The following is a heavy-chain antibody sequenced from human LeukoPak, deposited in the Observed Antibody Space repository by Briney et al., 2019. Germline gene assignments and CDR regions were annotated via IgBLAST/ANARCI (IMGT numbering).Heavy chain of an antibody. Sequence: GGSLRLSCAASGFTFSSYAMSWVRQAPGKGLEWVSAISGSGGSTYYADSVKGRFTISRDNSKNTLYLQMNSLRGEDTAVYYCASVNEYGDNDWFDCWGQGTLVTVSS. CDR2: ISGSGGST. CDR1: GFTFSSYA. D-gene: IGHD4-17*01. V-gene: IGHV3-23*01. J-gene: IGHJ5*01. CDR3: ASVNEYGDNDWFDC.